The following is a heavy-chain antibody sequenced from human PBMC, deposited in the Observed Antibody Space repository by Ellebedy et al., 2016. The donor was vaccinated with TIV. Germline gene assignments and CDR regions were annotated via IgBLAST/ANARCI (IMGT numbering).Heavy chain of an antibody. CDR3: ARGWSTPDS. CDR2: IRSTGSDQ. D-gene: IGHD2-15*01. CDR1: GFTFSNYN. J-gene: IGHJ4*02. V-gene: IGHV3-21*01. Sequence: GESLKISCVASGFTFSNYNMNWVRQPPGKGLAWVSSIRSTGSDQYYAESARGRFTISRDNAQNSLFLQMNSLRAEDTAVYYCARGWSTPDSWGQGTLVIVSS.